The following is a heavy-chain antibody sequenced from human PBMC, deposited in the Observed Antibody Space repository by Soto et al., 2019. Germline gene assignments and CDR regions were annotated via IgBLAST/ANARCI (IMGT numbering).Heavy chain of an antibody. D-gene: IGHD3-16*01. CDR2: VIPLFDTA. Sequence: QVQVVQSGAEVKTPGSSVKVSCKVSGGIFTNNAISWVRQAPGQGLEWLGGVIPLFDTAYYAQIFRGRLRSSADGATTTAYMELSGLTSADTAVYFCATGGHNDGYNFYHGMDVWGQATTFTV. CDR3: ATGGHNDGYNFYHGMDV. J-gene: IGHJ6*02. V-gene: IGHV1-69*01. CDR1: GGIFTNNA.